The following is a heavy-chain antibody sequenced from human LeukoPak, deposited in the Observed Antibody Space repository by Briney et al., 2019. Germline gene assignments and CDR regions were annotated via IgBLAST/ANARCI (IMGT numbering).Heavy chain of an antibody. CDR1: GDSISSSSYY. V-gene: IGHV4-39*07. D-gene: IGHD3-3*01. CDR3: ARERSGSEIFARSFDI. J-gene: IGHJ3*02. Sequence: PSETLSLTCTVSGDSISSSSYYWGWIRQPPGKGLEWIGCIYYSGSTYYNPSLKSRVTISVDTSKNQFSLKLSSVTAADTAVYYCARERSGSEIFARSFDIWGQGTMVTVSS. CDR2: IYYSGST.